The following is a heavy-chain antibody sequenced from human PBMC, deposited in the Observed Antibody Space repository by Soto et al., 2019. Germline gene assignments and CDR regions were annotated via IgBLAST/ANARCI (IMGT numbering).Heavy chain of an antibody. CDR3: ARDIADRPQNWFDP. D-gene: IGHD6-6*01. CDR1: GGSISSGGYY. V-gene: IGHV4-31*03. Sequence: QVQLQESGPGLVKPSQTLSLTCTVSGGSISSGGYYWSWIRQHPGKVLEWIGYIYYSGSTYYNPSLKSRVTISVDTSKNQFSLKLSSVTAADTAVYYCARDIADRPQNWFDPWGQGTLVTVSS. J-gene: IGHJ5*02. CDR2: IYYSGST.